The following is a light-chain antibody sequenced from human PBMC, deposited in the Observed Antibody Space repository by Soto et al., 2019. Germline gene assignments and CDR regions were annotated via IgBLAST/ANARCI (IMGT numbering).Light chain of an antibody. CDR1: QSVSSN. Sequence: EIVMTQSPATLPVYPGERATLSCRASQSVSSNLAWYQQKPGQAPRLLIYGASSRATGIPARFSGSGSGTEFTLTISSLQSEDFAVYYCQQYNNWPPLTFGQGTRLEIK. J-gene: IGKJ5*01. CDR2: GAS. V-gene: IGKV3D-15*01. CDR3: QQYNNWPPLT.